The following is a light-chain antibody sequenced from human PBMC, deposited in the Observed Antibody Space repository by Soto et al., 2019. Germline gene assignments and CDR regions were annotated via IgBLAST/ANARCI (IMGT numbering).Light chain of an antibody. Sequence: QPVLTQPPSVSGAPGQRVTIYCTGSSSNIGAGYDVHWYQQLPGTAPKLLIYGNSNRPSGVPDRFSGSKSGTSASLAITGLQAEDEADYYSQSYDSSLSGFVFGTGTKLTVL. CDR3: QSYDSSLSGFV. J-gene: IGLJ1*01. CDR2: GNS. V-gene: IGLV1-40*01. CDR1: SSNIGAGYD.